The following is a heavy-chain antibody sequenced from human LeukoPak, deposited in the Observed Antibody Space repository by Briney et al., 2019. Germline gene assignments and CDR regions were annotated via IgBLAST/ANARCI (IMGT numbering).Heavy chain of an antibody. D-gene: IGHD3-9*01. CDR2: IWYDGSNK. Sequence: GRSLRLSCAASGFTFSSYGMHWVRQAPGKGLEWVAVIWYDGSNKYYADSVKGRFTISRDNAKNSLFLQMNSLRVEDTAVYYCARALTGYLIDYWGQGTLVTVSS. CDR3: ARALTGYLIDY. J-gene: IGHJ4*02. V-gene: IGHV3-33*01. CDR1: GFTFSSYG.